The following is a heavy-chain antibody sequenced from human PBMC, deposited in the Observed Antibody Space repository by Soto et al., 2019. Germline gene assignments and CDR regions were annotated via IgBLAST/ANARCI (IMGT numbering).Heavy chain of an antibody. CDR1: GFTFINYA. D-gene: IGHD3-10*01. J-gene: IGHJ2*01. Sequence: EVQLLESGGGLVQPGGSLRLSCEGSGFTFINYAMNWVRQAPGKGLEWVSAVSGGGDATFYADSVKGRFTISRDNSKNTVTLQINSLGVDDTAVYYCARKVLGSTSLPIYWDFELWGRGSLVTVSS. CDR3: ARKVLGSTSLPIYWDFEL. CDR2: VSGGGDAT. V-gene: IGHV3-23*01.